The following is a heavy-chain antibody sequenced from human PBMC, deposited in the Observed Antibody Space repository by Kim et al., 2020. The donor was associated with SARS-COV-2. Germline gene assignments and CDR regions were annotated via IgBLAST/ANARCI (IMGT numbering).Heavy chain of an antibody. CDR1: GASIRDFF. V-gene: IGHV4-59*13. J-gene: IGHJ4*02. CDR3: ARGSRGSGWYGDY. D-gene: IGHD6-13*01. Sequence: SETLSLTCTVSGASIRDFFWSWVRQTPGKGLEWIGFISYNGKTFYNPSLEGRVTISLDMSKNHFSLRLTSVVAGDTAVYYCARGSRGSGWYGDYWGQGTLVTVSS. CDR2: ISYNGKT.